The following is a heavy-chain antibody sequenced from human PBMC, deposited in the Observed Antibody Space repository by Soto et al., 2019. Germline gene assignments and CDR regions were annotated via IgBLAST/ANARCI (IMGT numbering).Heavy chain of an antibody. CDR2: IYYSGST. J-gene: IGHJ6*04. CDR1: GGSISSYY. Sequence: SETLSLTCTVSGGSISSYYWSWIRQPPGKGLEWIGYIYYSGSTNYNPSLKSRVTISVDTSKNQFSLKLSSVTAADTAVYYCARDRQYSSSSVPDVWGKGTTVTVSS. D-gene: IGHD6-6*01. CDR3: ARDRQYSSSSVPDV. V-gene: IGHV4-59*01.